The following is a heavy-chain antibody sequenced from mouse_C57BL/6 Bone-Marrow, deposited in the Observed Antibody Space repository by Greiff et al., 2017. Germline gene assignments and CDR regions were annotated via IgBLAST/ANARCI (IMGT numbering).Heavy chain of an antibody. CDR3: AGQPLRYYSNLFAY. CDR2: IWTGGGT. Sequence: VQLQQSGPGLVAPSQSLSITCTVSGFSLTSYAISWVRQPPGTGLEWLGVIWTGGGTNYNSAFKSRLNISKANSKSQVFLNMNILQTADTARYYCAGQPLRYYSNLFAYWGQGTLVTVSA. J-gene: IGHJ3*01. CDR1: GFSLTSYA. D-gene: IGHD2-5*01. V-gene: IGHV2-9-1*01.